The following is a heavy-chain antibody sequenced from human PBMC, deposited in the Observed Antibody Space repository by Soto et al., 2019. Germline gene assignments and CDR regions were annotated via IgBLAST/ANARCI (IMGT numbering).Heavy chain of an antibody. V-gene: IGHV3-23*01. CDR3: AKGTSNGGWFNPFDY. CDR1: GFTFVNYA. J-gene: IGHJ4*02. Sequence: EVQLLESGGGRVQPGGSLRLSCAASGFTFVNYAMNWVRQAPGKGLEWVATLSGSGTSTYYADSVKGRFTISRDNSSNTLDLQMNSLRAEDTAVYYCAKGTSNGGWFNPFDYWGQGTLVTVSS. D-gene: IGHD6-19*01. CDR2: LSGSGTST.